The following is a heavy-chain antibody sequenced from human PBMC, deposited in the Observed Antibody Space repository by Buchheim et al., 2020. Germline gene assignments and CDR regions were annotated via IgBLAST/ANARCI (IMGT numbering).Heavy chain of an antibody. CDR3: ARVTGGIAVAGIAWFDP. CDR2: INHSGRT. V-gene: IGHV4-34*01. Sequence: QVQLQQWGAGLLKPSETLSLTCAVYGGSFSDYYWSWIRQPPGKGLEWIGEINHSGRTNYNSSLKSRVTMSVDTSKNQFSLKLSSVTAADTAVYYCARVTGGIAVAGIAWFDPWGQGTL. D-gene: IGHD6-19*01. J-gene: IGHJ5*02. CDR1: GGSFSDYY.